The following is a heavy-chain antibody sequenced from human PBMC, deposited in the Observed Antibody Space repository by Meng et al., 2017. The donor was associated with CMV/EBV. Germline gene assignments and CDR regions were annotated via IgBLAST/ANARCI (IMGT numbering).Heavy chain of an antibody. D-gene: IGHD6-13*01. V-gene: IGHV3-21*01. CDR3: ARVGIAAAGKGGFDY. CDR2: ISSSSSYI. Sequence: EWQLWGSGGGLVKPGGSLRLSCAASGLTFSSYSMNWVRQAPGKGLEWVSSISSSSSYIYYADSMKGRFTISRDNAKNSLYLQMNSLRAEDTAVYYCARVGIAAAGKGGFDYWGQGTLVTVSS. CDR1: GLTFSSYS. J-gene: IGHJ4*02.